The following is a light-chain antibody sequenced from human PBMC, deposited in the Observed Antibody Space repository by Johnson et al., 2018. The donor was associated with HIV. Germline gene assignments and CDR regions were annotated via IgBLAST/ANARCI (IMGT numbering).Light chain of an antibody. CDR2: DNN. Sequence: QSVLTQPPSVSAAPGQKVTISCSGSSSNIGNNYVSWYQQLPGTAPKLLIYDNNKRPSGIPDRFYGSKSGTSATLGITGLQTGDEADYYCETWDSSLSGVFGAGTKVTVL. CDR1: SSNIGNNY. J-gene: IGLJ1*01. CDR3: ETWDSSLSGV. V-gene: IGLV1-51*01.